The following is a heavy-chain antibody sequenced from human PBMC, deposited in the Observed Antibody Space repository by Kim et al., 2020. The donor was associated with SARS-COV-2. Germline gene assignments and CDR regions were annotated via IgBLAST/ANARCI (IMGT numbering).Heavy chain of an antibody. V-gene: IGHV3-30*02. J-gene: IGHJ3*02. CDR3: AKDFGPTPGAFDI. D-gene: IGHD3-10*01. Sequence: YADSVKGRFTISRDNSKNSLYLQMNSLRAEDTAVYYCAKDFGPTPGAFDIWGQGTMVTVSS.